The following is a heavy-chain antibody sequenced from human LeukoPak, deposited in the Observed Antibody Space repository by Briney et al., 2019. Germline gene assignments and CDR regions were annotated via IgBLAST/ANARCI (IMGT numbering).Heavy chain of an antibody. CDR3: ARDGTSVMVDFDY. CDR1: GYTFTDYY. V-gene: IGHV1-2*02. Sequence: ASVKVSCKASGYTFTDYYLYWVRQAPGQGLEWMGWINPKSDGTNYPQKFLGRVTISSDTPISTAYMELSRLRSDDTAVYYCARDGTSVMVDFDYWGQGTLVTVSS. CDR2: INPKSDGT. D-gene: IGHD5-18*01. J-gene: IGHJ4*02.